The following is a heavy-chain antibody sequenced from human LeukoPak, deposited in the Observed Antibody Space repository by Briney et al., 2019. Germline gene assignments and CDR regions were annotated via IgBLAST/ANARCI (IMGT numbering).Heavy chain of an antibody. J-gene: IGHJ6*02. D-gene: IGHD7-27*01. V-gene: IGHV4-34*01. Sequence: SETLSLTCAVYGGSFSGYYWSWIRQPPGKGLEWIGEINHSGSTNYNPSLKSRVTISVDTSKNQFSLKLSSVTAADTAVYYCARYSQLGPYYYYGMDVWGQGTTVTVSS. CDR2: INHSGST. CDR1: GGSFSGYY. CDR3: ARYSQLGPYYYYGMDV.